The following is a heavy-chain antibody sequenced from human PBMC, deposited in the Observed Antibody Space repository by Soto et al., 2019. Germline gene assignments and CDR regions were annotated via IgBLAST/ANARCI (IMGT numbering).Heavy chain of an antibody. Sequence: PSETLSLTCAVYGGSFSGYYWSWIRQPPGKGLEWIGEINHSGSTNYNPSLKSRVTISVDTSKNQFSLKLSSVTAADTAVYYCARLFKDDYGDYVFFDYWGQGTLVTVS. V-gene: IGHV4-34*01. D-gene: IGHD4-17*01. CDR2: INHSGST. CDR3: ARLFKDDYGDYVFFDY. CDR1: GGSFSGYY. J-gene: IGHJ4*02.